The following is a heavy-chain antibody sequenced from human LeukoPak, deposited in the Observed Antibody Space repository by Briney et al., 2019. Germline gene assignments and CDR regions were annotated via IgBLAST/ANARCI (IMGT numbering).Heavy chain of an antibody. CDR2: MSGRGEST. CDR3: AKERQTGDYFASDY. V-gene: IGHV3-23*01. J-gene: IGHJ4*02. CDR1: GFAFSSYT. D-gene: IGHD4-17*01. Sequence: GGSLRLSCAASGFAFSSYTMSWVRQAPGEGLEWLSAMSGRGESTFYAPSVKGRFAISRDNSDNTLYLQMSSLRVDDTAVYFCAKERQTGDYFASDYWGQGTLVTVSS.